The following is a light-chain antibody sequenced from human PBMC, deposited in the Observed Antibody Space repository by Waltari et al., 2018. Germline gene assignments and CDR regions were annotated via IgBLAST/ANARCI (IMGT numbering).Light chain of an antibody. J-gene: IGKJ1*01. CDR2: KAS. CDR1: QRISSW. Sequence: DIQMTQSPSTLSASVGDRVTLTCRASQRISSWLAWYRQRPGKATKLLIYKASSLEYGVPSRFSGSGSGTEFTLTISGLQPDDFATYYCQQYSDYPWTFGQGTKVEIK. CDR3: QQYSDYPWT. V-gene: IGKV1-5*03.